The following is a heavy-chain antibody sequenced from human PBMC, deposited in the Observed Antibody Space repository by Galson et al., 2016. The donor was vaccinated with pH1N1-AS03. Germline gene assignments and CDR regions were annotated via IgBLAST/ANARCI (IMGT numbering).Heavy chain of an antibody. V-gene: IGHV3-23*01. CDR1: GFTFSTYA. CDR3: AKYTIDWYEDY. J-gene: IGHJ4*02. Sequence: SLRLSCGVSGFTFSTYAMTWVRQAPGRGLEWVSSISSTGSNTFYADSVMGRFTISRDNSKNTLYLQMNSLRAEDTAVFYCAKYTIDWYEDYWGQGTLVTVSS. D-gene: IGHD6-19*01. CDR2: ISSTGSNT.